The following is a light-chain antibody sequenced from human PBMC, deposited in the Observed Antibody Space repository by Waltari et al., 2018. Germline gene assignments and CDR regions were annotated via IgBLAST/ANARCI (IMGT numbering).Light chain of an antibody. J-gene: IGKJ5*01. CDR2: EAS. CDR3: QQRSNWPIT. Sequence: EIVLTQSPATLSLSPGHTATLSCRASQSVTTYLAWYQQKPGQAPRLLIHEASNRATGIPARFSASGSGTDFTLTISSLEPEDFAVYYCQQRSNWPITFGQGTRLEIK. V-gene: IGKV3-11*01. CDR1: QSVTTY.